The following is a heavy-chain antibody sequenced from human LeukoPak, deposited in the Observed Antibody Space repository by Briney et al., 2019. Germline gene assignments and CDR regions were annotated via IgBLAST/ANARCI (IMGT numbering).Heavy chain of an antibody. Sequence: GGSVKVSCKASGYTFTGYYMHWVRQAPGQGLEWMGWINPNSGGTNYAQKFQGRVTMTRDTSISTAYMELSRLRSDDTAVYYCARALSLSRSTVTTSPGYWGQGTLVTVSS. CDR2: INPNSGGT. CDR1: GYTFTGYY. D-gene: IGHD4-17*01. CDR3: ARALSLSRSTVTTSPGY. J-gene: IGHJ4*02. V-gene: IGHV1-2*02.